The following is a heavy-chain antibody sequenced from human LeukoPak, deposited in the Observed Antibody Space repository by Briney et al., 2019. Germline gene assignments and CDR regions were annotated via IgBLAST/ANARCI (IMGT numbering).Heavy chain of an antibody. D-gene: IGHD1-14*01. CDR1: GFSFTNYW. CDR2: IYSGGST. V-gene: IGHV3-53*01. CDR3: ARDSPPDG. J-gene: IGHJ4*02. Sequence: GESLKISCKASGFSFTNYWIGWVRQMPGKGLEWVSVIYSGGSTYYADSVKGRFTISRDNSKNTLYLQMNSLRAEDTAVYYCARDSPPDGWGQGTLVTVSS.